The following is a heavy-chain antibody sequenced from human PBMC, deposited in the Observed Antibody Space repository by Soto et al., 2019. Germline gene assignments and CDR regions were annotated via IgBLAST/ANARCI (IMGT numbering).Heavy chain of an antibody. CDR2: IYYSGST. CDR1: GGSVSSGSYY. D-gene: IGHD2-2*01. Sequence: PSETLSLTCTVSGGSVSSGSYYWSWIRQPPGKGLEWIGYIYYSGSTNYNPSLKSRVTISVDTSKNQFSLKLSSVTAADTAVYYCARDNIVVVPAANVVGHSNWFDPWGQGTLVTVSS. J-gene: IGHJ5*02. V-gene: IGHV4-61*01. CDR3: ARDNIVVVPAANVVGHSNWFDP.